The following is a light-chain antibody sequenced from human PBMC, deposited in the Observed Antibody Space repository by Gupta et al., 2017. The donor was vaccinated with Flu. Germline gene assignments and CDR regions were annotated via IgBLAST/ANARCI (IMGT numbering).Light chain of an antibody. J-gene: IGLJ1*01. V-gene: IGLV2-11*01. CDR1: SSDVGGFTY. CDR2: DVT. CDR3: CSYAGSNTYV. Sequence: QSALTQPRSASGSPGQSVTISCTGTSSDVGGFTYVSWYQHHPGKAPNLMIYDVTKRPSGVPDRFSGSKSGNTASLTISGLQAEEEADYYCCSYAGSNTYVFGTGTKVTVL.